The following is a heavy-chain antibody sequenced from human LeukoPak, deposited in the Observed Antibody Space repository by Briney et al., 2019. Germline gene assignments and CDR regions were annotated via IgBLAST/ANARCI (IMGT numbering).Heavy chain of an antibody. CDR1: GGSIISGDYY. Sequence: SETLSLTCTVSGGSIISGDYYWSWIRQPPGKGLECIGYIYYTGTTYYNPSLQGRVTISDDTSKNQFSLKLSSVTAADTAVYYCAKGAKPKDFGSWGQGTLVTVSS. CDR3: AKGAKPKDFGS. J-gene: IGHJ4*02. V-gene: IGHV4-30-4*08. D-gene: IGHD4/OR15-4a*01. CDR2: IYYTGTT.